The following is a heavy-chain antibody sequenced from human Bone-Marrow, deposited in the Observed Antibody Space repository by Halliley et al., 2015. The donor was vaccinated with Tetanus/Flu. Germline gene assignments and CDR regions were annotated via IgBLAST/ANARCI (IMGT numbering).Heavy chain of an antibody. D-gene: IGHD3-10*01. Sequence: QLVQSGAEVKKPGESLKISCKGSGYSFSTYWIGWVRQMPGKGLEWMGIIFPGDSHTIYSPSFQGQVTISADKSTSTAYLQWSSLKASDTAMHYCARRSGSGHYFGGWVYWGQGTLVTVSS. CDR2: IFPGDSHT. J-gene: IGHJ4*02. CDR3: ARRSGSGHYFGGWVY. CDR1: GYSFSTYW. V-gene: IGHV5-51*01.